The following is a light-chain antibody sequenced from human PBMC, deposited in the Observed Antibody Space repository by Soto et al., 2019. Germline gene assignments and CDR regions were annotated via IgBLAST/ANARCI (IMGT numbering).Light chain of an antibody. Sequence: SALSQPPSTSGTPGQSVTISCSGSSSNIGSNPVNWYQQVPGAAPKLLIYNNDKRPSGVPDRFSGSKSGTSASLTSRGLQSEDEADYYCAAWDDRLKTYVFGTGTKVTV. J-gene: IGLJ1*01. CDR3: AAWDDRLKTYV. CDR1: SSNIGSNP. CDR2: NND. V-gene: IGLV1-44*01.